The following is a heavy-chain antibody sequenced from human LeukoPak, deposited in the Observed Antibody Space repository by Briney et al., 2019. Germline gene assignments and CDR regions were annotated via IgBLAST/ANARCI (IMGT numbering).Heavy chain of an antibody. V-gene: IGHV4-39*01. CDR3: GRHLNYYYYYYMDV. CDR1: GGSISGSAHY. J-gene: IGHJ6*03. Sequence: SETLSLTCTVSGGSISGSAHYWGWIRQPPGKGLEWIGSIFYTRDTYYNPSLKSRVTISVDTSKNQFSLNLTSVTAADTAVYFCGRHLNYYYYYYMDVWGKGTAVTVSS. CDR2: IFYTRDT.